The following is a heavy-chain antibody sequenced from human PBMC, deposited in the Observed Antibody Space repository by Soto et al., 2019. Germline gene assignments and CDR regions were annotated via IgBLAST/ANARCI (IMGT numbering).Heavy chain of an antibody. CDR3: ARRRSSPNFDP. Sequence: QVQLVQSGAEVRKPGSSVKVSCKISGGTFTNYVISWRRQAPGQGLEWMGGLIPIFGAANLAQKFQGRVTITADESTSTVNMELSSLTSEDTAVYYCARRRSSPNFDPWGQGTLVTVSS. D-gene: IGHD6-6*01. J-gene: IGHJ5*02. V-gene: IGHV1-69*01. CDR2: LIPIFGAA. CDR1: GGTFTNYV.